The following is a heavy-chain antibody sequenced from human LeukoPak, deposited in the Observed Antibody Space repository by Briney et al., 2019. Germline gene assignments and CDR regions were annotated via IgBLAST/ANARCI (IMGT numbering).Heavy chain of an antibody. CDR3: VRHVARAFDI. CDR2: INHSGST. CDR1: GGSISSYY. J-gene: IGHJ3*02. Sequence: SETLSLTCTVSGGSISSYYWSWIRQPPGKGLEWIGEINHSGSTKYNPSLKSRVTISIDTSKNQLSLKLSSVTAADTAVYSCVRHVARAFDIWGQGTKVTVSS. V-gene: IGHV4-34*01.